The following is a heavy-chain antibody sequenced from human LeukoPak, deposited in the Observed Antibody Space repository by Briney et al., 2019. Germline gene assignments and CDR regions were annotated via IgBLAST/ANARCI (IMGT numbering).Heavy chain of an antibody. J-gene: IGHJ4*02. V-gene: IGHV1-2*06. CDR3: ARRFIAAAGKYYFDY. Sequence: GASVKVSCKASGYTFTCYYMHWVRQAPGQGLEWMGRINPNSGGTKYAQKFQGRVTMTRDTSISTAYMELSRLRSDDTAVYYCARRFIAAAGKYYFDYWGQGTLVTVSS. CDR2: INPNSGGT. D-gene: IGHD6-13*01. CDR1: GYTFTCYY.